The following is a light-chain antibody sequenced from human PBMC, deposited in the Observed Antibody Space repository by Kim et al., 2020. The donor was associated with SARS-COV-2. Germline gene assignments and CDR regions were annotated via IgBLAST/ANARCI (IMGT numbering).Light chain of an antibody. J-gene: IGLJ1*01. V-gene: IGLV3-21*04. Sequence: AQGKTARITCGGNNIGTKSVHWYQQKPGQAPLLVIYYDADRPSGIPERFSGSNSGNTATLTISRVAAGDEADYYCQVWDNDSDHYVFGTGTKVTVL. CDR1: NIGTKS. CDR2: YDA. CDR3: QVWDNDSDHYV.